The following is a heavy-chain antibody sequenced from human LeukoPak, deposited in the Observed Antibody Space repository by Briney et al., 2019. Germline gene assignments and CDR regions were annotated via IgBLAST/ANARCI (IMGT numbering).Heavy chain of an antibody. CDR1: GFTFNTYA. J-gene: IGHJ3*01. Sequence: GGSLRLSCEASGFTFNTYAIYWVRQAPGKGLEWVSTVSSSGATTYYADSAKGRFTVSRDNSKNTLFLQMSNLRAEDTAIYFCAKLSVEATKYAAFDFWGQGTMATVSS. CDR2: VSSSGATT. V-gene: IGHV3-23*01. D-gene: IGHD5-12*01. CDR3: AKLSVEATKYAAFDF.